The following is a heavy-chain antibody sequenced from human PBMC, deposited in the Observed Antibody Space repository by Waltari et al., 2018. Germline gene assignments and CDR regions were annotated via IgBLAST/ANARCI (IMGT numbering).Heavy chain of an antibody. CDR3: ARLRYDSSGYYYYGMDV. V-gene: IGHV4-39*01. Sequence: QLQLQESGPGLVKPSETLSLTCTVSGGSISSSSYYWGWIRQPPGKGLEGLGWIGSIYYSGSTYYNPSLKSRVTISVDTSKNQFSLKLSSVTAADTAVYYCARLRYDSSGYYYYGMDVWGQGTTVTVSS. D-gene: IGHD3-22*01. CDR1: GGSISSSSYY. J-gene: IGHJ6*02. CDR2: IYYSGST.